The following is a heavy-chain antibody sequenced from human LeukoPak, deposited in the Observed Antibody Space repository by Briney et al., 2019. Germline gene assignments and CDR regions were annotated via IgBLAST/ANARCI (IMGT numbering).Heavy chain of an antibody. V-gene: IGHV3-66*01. CDR1: GFTVSNNH. J-gene: IGHJ4*02. CDR2: IDNVGGT. Sequence: GGSLRLSCVASGFTVSNNHVSWVRQAPGKGLEWVSLIDNVGGTYYADSVKGRFTISRGDSENTLYLQMNSLRAEDTALYYCMGYGGNSFWGQGTLVTVSS. D-gene: IGHD4-23*01. CDR3: MGYGGNSF.